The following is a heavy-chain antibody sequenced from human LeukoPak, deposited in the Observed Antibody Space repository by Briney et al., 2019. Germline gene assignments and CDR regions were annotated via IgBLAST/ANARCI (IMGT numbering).Heavy chain of an antibody. CDR1: GYTFTGYY. CDR3: ARDDGYCSGGSCPAFDY. J-gene: IGHJ4*02. D-gene: IGHD2-15*01. V-gene: IGHV1-2*02. Sequence: ASVKVSCKASGYTFTGYYMHWVRQAPGQGLEWMGWINPNSGGTNYAQKFQGRVTMTRDTSISTAYMELSRLRSDDTAVYYCARDDGYCSGGSCPAFDYWGQGNLVTVSS. CDR2: INPNSGGT.